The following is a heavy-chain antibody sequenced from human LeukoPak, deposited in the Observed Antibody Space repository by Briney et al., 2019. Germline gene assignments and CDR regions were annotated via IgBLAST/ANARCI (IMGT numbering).Heavy chain of an antibody. CDR2: INHSGST. Sequence: PSETLSLTCTVSGGSISSSSYYWSWIRQPPGKGLEWIGEINHSGSTNYNPSLKSRVTISVDMSKNQFSLKLSSVTAADTAVYYCARSVVPATDYWGQGTLVTVSS. D-gene: IGHD2-2*01. V-gene: IGHV4-39*07. J-gene: IGHJ4*02. CDR3: ARSVVPATDY. CDR1: GGSISSSSYY.